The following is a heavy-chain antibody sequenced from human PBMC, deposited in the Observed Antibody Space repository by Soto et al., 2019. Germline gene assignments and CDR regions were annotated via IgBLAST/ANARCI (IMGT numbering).Heavy chain of an antibody. V-gene: IGHV3-74*03. CDR3: ERGRGTYYADS. Sequence: EVRLVESGGALVPPGWSLRLTCEASGFTFSGHWMHWVRRAPGKGLVWVSHIDTDGSTGGTSYADSVKGRFTVSRDDFNDRLYLQMNDLRVEDTAVYYCERGRGTYYADSWGQGTLVTVSS. J-gene: IGHJ4*02. D-gene: IGHD1-26*01. CDR2: IDTDGSTGGT. CDR1: GFTFSGHW.